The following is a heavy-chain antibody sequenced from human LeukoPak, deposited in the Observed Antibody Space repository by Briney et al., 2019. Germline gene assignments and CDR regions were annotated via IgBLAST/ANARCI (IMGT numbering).Heavy chain of an antibody. CDR1: GFSFSSYW. D-gene: IGHD6-19*01. CDR3: VRDGAGNGWLH. CDR2: VKQDESEK. V-gene: IGHV3-7*01. Sequence: GGSLRLSCAGYGFSFSSYWMSWVRQAPGKGLEWVANVKQDESEKYYVDSVKGRFTISRDNAKNSLYLQMNSLRAEDTAVYYCVRDGAGNGWLHWSQGTLVTVSS. J-gene: IGHJ4*02.